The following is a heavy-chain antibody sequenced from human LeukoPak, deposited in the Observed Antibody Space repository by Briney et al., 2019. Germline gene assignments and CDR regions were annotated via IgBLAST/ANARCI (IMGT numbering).Heavy chain of an antibody. Sequence: GGSLRLSCAAFDFTFSNYAMSWVRQSPGKGLEWVSGTSGSGGSRYYPDSVKGRFTISRDNSKNTLSLEMNSLRAEDTAVYYCARHHRDTALFTIDYWGQGTLVTVSS. CDR3: ARHHRDTALFTIDY. CDR2: TSGSGGSR. J-gene: IGHJ4*02. CDR1: DFTFSNYA. D-gene: IGHD5-18*01. V-gene: IGHV3-23*01.